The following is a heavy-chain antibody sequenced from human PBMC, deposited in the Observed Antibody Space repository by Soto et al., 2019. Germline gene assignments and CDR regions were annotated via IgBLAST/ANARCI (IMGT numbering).Heavy chain of an antibody. CDR1: GFSLSNARMG. V-gene: IGHV2-26*01. CDR2: IFSNDEK. Sequence: QVTLKESGPVLVKPTETLTLTCTVSGFSLSNARMGVSWIRQPPGKALEWLAHIFSNDEKSYSTSLKSRLTISKDTSKSQVVLTMTNMDPVDTATYYCARIQPSDYGGPTWGLPVFDYWGQGTLVTVSS. D-gene: IGHD4-17*01. CDR3: ARIQPSDYGGPTWGLPVFDY. J-gene: IGHJ4*02.